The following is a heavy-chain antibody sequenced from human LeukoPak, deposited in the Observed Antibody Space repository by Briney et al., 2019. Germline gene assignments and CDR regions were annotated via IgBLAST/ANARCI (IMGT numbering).Heavy chain of an antibody. Sequence: SETLSLTCAVSGYSINSGYYWGWIRQPPGEGLEWIGSVYHTGTAYYNPSLESRVTISLDRSKNQVSLKVSPLTAADQAVYYCVRDGPYRITNMDVWGKGTTVTVSS. CDR1: GYSINSGYY. J-gene: IGHJ6*03. CDR3: VRDGPYRITNMDV. V-gene: IGHV4-38-2*02. CDR2: VYHTGTA.